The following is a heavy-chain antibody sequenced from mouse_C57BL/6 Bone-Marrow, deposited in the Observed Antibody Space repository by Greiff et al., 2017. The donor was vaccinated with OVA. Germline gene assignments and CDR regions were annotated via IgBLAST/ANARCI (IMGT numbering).Heavy chain of an antibody. CDR2: IRNKANNHAT. V-gene: IGHV6-6*01. Sequence: VQLKESGGGLVQPGGSMKLSCAASGFTFSDAWMDWVRQSPEKGLEWVAEIRNKANNHATYYAESVKGRFTISRDDSKSSVYLQMNSLRAEDTGIYYCTRFTGLYYFDYWGQGTTLTVSS. D-gene: IGHD4-1*01. J-gene: IGHJ2*01. CDR3: TRFTGLYYFDY. CDR1: GFTFSDAW.